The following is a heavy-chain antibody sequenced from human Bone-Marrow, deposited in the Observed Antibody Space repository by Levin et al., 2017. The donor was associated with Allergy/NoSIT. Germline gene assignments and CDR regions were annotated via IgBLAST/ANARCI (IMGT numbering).Heavy chain of an antibody. Sequence: GGSLRLSCAASGFTVSSYGMHWVRQAPGKGLEWVAITRSHGNRKYYAESVKGRFTISRDNSNNAVYLDMNNLRLEDTALYYCARHSERWSSPDYWGQGTLVTVSS. CDR3: ARHSERWSSPDY. CDR1: GFTVSSYG. V-gene: IGHV3-30*02. J-gene: IGHJ4*02. CDR2: TRSHGNRK. D-gene: IGHD1-26*01.